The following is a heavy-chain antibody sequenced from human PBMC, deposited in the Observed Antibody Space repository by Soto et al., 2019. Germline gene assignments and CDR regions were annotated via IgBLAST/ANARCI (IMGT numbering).Heavy chain of an antibody. CDR3: AKSSSGEAYYYGMDV. V-gene: IGHV3-23*01. CDR2: ISGSGGNT. J-gene: IGHJ6*02. CDR1: GFTFSSYA. D-gene: IGHD3-10*01. Sequence: EVQLLESGGGLVQPGGSLRLSCAASGFTFSSYAMSWVRQAPGKGLEWVSAISGSGGNTYNADSVKARFTISRDNSKNTLYLQMNSLRAEDTAVYYCAKSSSGEAYYYGMDVWGQGTTVTVSS.